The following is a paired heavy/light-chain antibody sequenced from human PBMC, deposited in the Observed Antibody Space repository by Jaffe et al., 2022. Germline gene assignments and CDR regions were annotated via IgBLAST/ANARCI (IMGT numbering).Heavy chain of an antibody. CDR3: VRAVGDTDQCDS. CDR2: MRYGGIT. V-gene: IGHV4-38-2*01. J-gene: IGHJ4*02. D-gene: IGHD2-21*01. CDR1: GYSIGSDYF. Sequence: QVQLQESGPGLVRPSETLSLSCGVSGYSIGSDYFWGWIRQPPGKGLQYIGVMRYGGITYYNPSLRSRVSMSIDTSKNQFSLTLASVSAADTAVYYCVRAVGDTDQCDSWGQGTLVTVSS.
Light chain of an antibody. CDR2: ENN. Sequence: QSVLTQPPSLSAAPGQMVTISCSGSSSNIGSDYVSWYQHLPGTAPKLLIYENNKRPSGIPERFSGSKSFTSATLAITGLQTGDEGDYFCGAWDNSLNIGLFGGGTKLTVL. J-gene: IGLJ2*01. CDR1: SSNIGSDY. CDR3: GAWDNSLNIGL. V-gene: IGLV1-51*02.